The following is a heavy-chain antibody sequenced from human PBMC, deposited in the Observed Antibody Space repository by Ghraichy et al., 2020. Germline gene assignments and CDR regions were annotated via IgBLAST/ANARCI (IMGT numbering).Heavy chain of an antibody. CDR1: GGTFSSYA. CDR2: IIPIFGTA. Sequence: SVKVSCKASGGTFSSYAISWVRQAPGQGLEWMGGIIPIFGTANYAQKFQGRVTITTDESTSTAYMELSSLRSEDTAVYYCARGPPTGGKLGPIDYWGQGTLVTVSS. J-gene: IGHJ4*02. CDR3: ARGPPTGGKLGPIDY. V-gene: IGHV1-69*05. D-gene: IGHD7-27*01.